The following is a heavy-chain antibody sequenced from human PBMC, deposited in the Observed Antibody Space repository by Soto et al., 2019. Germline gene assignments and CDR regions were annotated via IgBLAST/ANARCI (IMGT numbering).Heavy chain of an antibody. CDR3: ARGAWVRGGSVILY. D-gene: IGHD2-15*01. V-gene: IGHV1-8*01. Sequence: GASVKVSCKASGYTFTSYDINWVRQATGQGLEWMGWMNPNSGNTGYAQKFQGRVTMTRNTSISTAYMELSSLRSEDTAVYYCARGAWVRGGSVILYWGQGTLVTVSS. CDR1: GYTFTSYD. CDR2: MNPNSGNT. J-gene: IGHJ4*02.